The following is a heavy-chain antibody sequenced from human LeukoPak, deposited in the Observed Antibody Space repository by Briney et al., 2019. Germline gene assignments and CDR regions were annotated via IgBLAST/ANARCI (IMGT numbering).Heavy chain of an antibody. CDR3: ARDLSSTPNWELDH. D-gene: IGHD1-1*01. Sequence: ASVKVSCKASGYTFSGYFVHWVQQAPGQGLEWMGRINAGSGDTEFAQKFQGRVTMTRDTFVSTAYMEVSGLTSDDTAMYYCARDLSSTPNWELDHWGQGTLVTVSS. J-gene: IGHJ4*02. CDR1: GYTFSGYF. V-gene: IGHV1-2*06. CDR2: INAGSGDT.